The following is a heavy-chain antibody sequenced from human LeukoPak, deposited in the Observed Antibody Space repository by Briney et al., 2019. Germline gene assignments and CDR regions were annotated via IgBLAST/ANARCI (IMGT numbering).Heavy chain of an antibody. CDR1: GFSISSYR. Sequence: GGSLRVSCEVSGFSISSYRMSWVRQAPGKGLEWVASIRQDGTEEYSVGSVKGRFTISRGNSKNSLSLQMNSLGAEDTAIYYCASVKYCTTGECFYWHFDLWGRGTLVTVSS. CDR2: IRQDGTEE. CDR3: ASVKYCTTGECFYWHFDL. J-gene: IGHJ2*01. D-gene: IGHD2-8*01. V-gene: IGHV3-7*01.